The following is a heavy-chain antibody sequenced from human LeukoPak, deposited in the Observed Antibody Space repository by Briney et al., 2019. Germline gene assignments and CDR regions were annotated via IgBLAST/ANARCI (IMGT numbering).Heavy chain of an antibody. D-gene: IGHD4-17*01. V-gene: IGHV3-9*01. Sequence: GGSLRLSCTVPGFTVSSNSMSWVRQAPGKGLEWVSGISWNSGSIGYADSVKGRFTISRDNAKNSLYLQMNSLRAEDTALYYCAKAATVTTPWYFDLWGRGTLVTVSS. CDR3: AKAATVTTPWYFDL. J-gene: IGHJ2*01. CDR1: GFTVSSNS. CDR2: ISWNSGSI.